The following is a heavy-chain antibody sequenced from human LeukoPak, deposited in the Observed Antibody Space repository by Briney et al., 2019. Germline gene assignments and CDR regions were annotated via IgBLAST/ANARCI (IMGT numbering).Heavy chain of an antibody. CDR2: IDPSDSYT. CDR1: GYGFTSYW. CDR3: ARHAEYSSSWDYFDY. J-gene: IGHJ4*02. Sequence: GESLRISCQGSGYGFTSYWISWVRQMPGKGLEWMGRIDPSDSYTNYSPSFQGHVTISADKSISTAYLQWSSLKASDTAMYYCARHAEYSSSWDYFDYWGQGTLVTVSS. V-gene: IGHV5-10-1*01. D-gene: IGHD6-13*01.